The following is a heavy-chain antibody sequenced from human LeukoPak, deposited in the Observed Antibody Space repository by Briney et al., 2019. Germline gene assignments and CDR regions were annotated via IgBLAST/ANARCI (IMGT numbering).Heavy chain of an antibody. CDR3: ARVEGGVRGLSPDY. J-gene: IGHJ4*02. D-gene: IGHD3-10*01. CDR2: ISSSSSYI. V-gene: IGHV3-21*01. Sequence: PGGSLRLSCAASGFTFSSYSMNWVRQAPGKGLEWVSSISSSSSYIYYADSVKGRFTISRDNAKNSLYLQMNSLRVEDTAIYYCARVEGGVRGLSPDYWGQGTLVTVSS. CDR1: GFTFSSYS.